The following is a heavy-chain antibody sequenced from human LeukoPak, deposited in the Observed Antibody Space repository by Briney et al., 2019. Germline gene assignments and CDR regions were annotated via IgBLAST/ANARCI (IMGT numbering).Heavy chain of an antibody. Sequence: SETLPLTCTVSGDSLSSHFWSWIRQPPGKGLEWIGYIYGSGSTNYDPSLKSRVTISEDTSKNHFSLILTSVTAADTAVYYCARNVGWYSHDSWGQGTLVTVSS. CDR1: GDSLSSHF. CDR3: ARNVGWYSHDS. J-gene: IGHJ4*02. D-gene: IGHD6-19*01. CDR2: IYGSGST. V-gene: IGHV4-59*08.